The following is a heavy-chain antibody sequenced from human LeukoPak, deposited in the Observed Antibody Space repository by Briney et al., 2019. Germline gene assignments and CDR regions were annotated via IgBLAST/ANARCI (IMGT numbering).Heavy chain of an antibody. D-gene: IGHD1-26*01. CDR2: IYHSGST. J-gene: IGHJ3*02. V-gene: IGHV4-59*12. CDR1: GGSISGYC. Sequence: PSETLSLTCTVSGGSISGYCWSWIRQPPGKGLEWIGEIYHSGSTNYNPSLKSRVTISVDKSKNQFSLKLSSVTAADTAVYYCASDVGAKDAFDIWGQGTMVTVSS. CDR3: ASDVGAKDAFDI.